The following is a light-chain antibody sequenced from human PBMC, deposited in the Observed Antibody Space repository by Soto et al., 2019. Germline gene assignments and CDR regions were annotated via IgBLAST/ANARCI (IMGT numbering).Light chain of an antibody. CDR3: NSYAGTNRV. Sequence: QSALTQPPSAAGSPGQSVTISCTGTSSDVGANNYVSWYQQHPGKAPKLMIYEVTKRPSGVPDRFSGSKSGNTASLTVSGLQAEDEADYSCNSYAGTNRVVGTGTKLTVL. CDR1: SSDVGANNY. J-gene: IGLJ1*01. V-gene: IGLV2-8*01. CDR2: EVT.